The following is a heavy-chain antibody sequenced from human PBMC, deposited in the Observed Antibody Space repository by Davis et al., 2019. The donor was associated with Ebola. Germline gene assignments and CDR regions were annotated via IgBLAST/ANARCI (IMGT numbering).Heavy chain of an antibody. CDR3: ASGDGRGRSYDMDV. CDR2: ISGSGGST. D-gene: IGHD3/OR15-3a*01. J-gene: IGHJ6*02. V-gene: IGHV3-23*01. Sequence: GGPLRLSCAASGFTFSSYAMSWVRQAPGKGLEWVSAISGSGGSTYYADSVKGRFTISRDNSKNTLYLQMNSLRAEDTAVYYCASGDGRGRSYDMDVWGQGTTVTVSS. CDR1: GFTFSSYA.